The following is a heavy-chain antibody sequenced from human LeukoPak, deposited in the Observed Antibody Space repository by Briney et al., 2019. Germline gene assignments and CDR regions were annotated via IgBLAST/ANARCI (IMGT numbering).Heavy chain of an antibody. V-gene: IGHV4-34*01. CDR2: ITHVGDS. Sequence: SETLSLTCSVFGASFSGNYWIWIRQPPGKGLEWIGEITHVGDSNYNPSLKSRVTISLVTSKNQFSLTLTSVTAADTAVYYCARHPSGVAPFDPWGRGTLVTVSS. CDR1: GASFSGNY. D-gene: IGHD3-3*01. J-gene: IGHJ5*02. CDR3: ARHPSGVAPFDP.